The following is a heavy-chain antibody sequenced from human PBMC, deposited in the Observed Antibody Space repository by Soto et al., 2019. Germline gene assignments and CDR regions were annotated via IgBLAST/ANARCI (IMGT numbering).Heavy chain of an antibody. Sequence: EVPLVESGGALVKPGESLTLSCAASGFTFNSACMTWVRQAPGKGLEWVGRIKSWTDGGRVDTAAPVKGRFTISRDDSKNTFYLQMNSRIREDTAVYYCTTWRLEKSYTSVSCYGDGAYWGQGTLVTVSS. CDR2: IKSWTDGGRV. D-gene: IGHD3-16*01. J-gene: IGHJ4*02. V-gene: IGHV3-15*02. CDR1: GFTFNSAC. CDR3: TTWRLEKSYTSVSCYGDGAY.